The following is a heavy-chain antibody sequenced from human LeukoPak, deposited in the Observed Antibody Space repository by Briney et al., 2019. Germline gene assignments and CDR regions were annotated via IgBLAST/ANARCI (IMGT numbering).Heavy chain of an antibody. D-gene: IGHD2-8*01. CDR3: ARDGMLRSLDY. CDR2: INHSGST. Sequence: TPSETLSLTCAVYGGSFSGYYWSWIRQPPGKGLEWIGEINHSGSTNYNPPLKSRVTISVDTSKNQFSLKLSSVTAADTAVYYCARDGMLRSLDYWGQGTLVTVSS. V-gene: IGHV4-34*01. CDR1: GGSFSGYY. J-gene: IGHJ4*02.